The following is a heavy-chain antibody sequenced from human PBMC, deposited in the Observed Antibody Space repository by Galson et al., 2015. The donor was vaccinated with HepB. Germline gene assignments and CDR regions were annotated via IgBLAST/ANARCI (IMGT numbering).Heavy chain of an antibody. J-gene: IGHJ6*04. CDR3: ARGGV. V-gene: IGHV3-72*01. D-gene: IGHD2-15*01. CDR2: VRNNASSHTT. CDR1: GFIFSNHY. Sequence: SLRLSCAASGFIFSNHYMDWVRQAPGKGLEWVARVRNNASSHTTEYAPSVKGRFTISRDDSKNSVYLQMNNLKTEDTAVYYCARGGVWGEGTTVTVSS.